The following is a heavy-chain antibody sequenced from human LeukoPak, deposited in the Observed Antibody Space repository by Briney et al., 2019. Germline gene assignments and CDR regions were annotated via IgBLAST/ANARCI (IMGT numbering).Heavy chain of an antibody. V-gene: IGHV1-2*02. CDR2: INPNSGGT. CDR3: ARDGGYCSSTSCYNYMDV. D-gene: IGHD2-2*03. J-gene: IGHJ6*03. CDR1: GYTFIGYY. Sequence: ASVKVSCKASGYTFIGYYMHWVRQAPGQGLEWMGWINPNSGGTNYAQKFQGRVTMTRDTSISTAYMELSRLRSNDTAVYYCARDGGYCSSTSCYNYMDVWGKGTTVTVSS.